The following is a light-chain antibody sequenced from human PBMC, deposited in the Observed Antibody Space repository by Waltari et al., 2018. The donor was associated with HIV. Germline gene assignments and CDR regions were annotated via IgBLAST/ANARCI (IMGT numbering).Light chain of an antibody. Sequence: QSALTQPDSVSGSPGQSITVSCAGISSDVGGYNTVSWYQHHPGKAPKLLISDVINRPPGVSNRFSASKSGNTSSLTTSGLQPEDEADYYCTSYTSGSTLVMFGGGTKLTVL. CDR1: SSDVGGYNT. CDR3: TSYTSGSTLVM. J-gene: IGLJ3*02. CDR2: DVI. V-gene: IGLV2-14*03.